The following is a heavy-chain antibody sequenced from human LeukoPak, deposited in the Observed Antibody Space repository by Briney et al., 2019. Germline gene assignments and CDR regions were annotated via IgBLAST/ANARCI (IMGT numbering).Heavy chain of an antibody. J-gene: IGHJ5*02. CDR2: IYYSGST. D-gene: IGHD3-3*01. CDR1: GGSISSSSYY. V-gene: IGHV4-39*01. CDR3: AMKSGNGGVDPKFDP. Sequence: PSETLSLTCTVSGGSISSSSYYWGWIRQPPGKGLEWIGSIYYSGSTYYNPSLKSRVTISVDTSKNQFSLKLSSVTAADTAVYYCAMKSGNGGVDPKFDPWGQGTLVTVSS.